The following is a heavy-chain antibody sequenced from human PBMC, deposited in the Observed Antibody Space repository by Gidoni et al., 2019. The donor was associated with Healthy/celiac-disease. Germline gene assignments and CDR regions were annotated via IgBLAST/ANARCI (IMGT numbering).Heavy chain of an antibody. CDR1: GFTFRSYA. Sequence: EVQLVESGGGLVQPGGSLRLSCSASGFTFRSYAMHWVRQAPGKGLEYVSAISSNGGSTYYADSVKGRFTISRDNSKNTLYLQMSSLRAEDTAVYYCVNDGLRYCSSTSCLLGMDVWGQGTTVTVSS. CDR2: ISSNGGST. V-gene: IGHV3-64D*06. D-gene: IGHD2-2*01. CDR3: VNDGLRYCSSTSCLLGMDV. J-gene: IGHJ6*02.